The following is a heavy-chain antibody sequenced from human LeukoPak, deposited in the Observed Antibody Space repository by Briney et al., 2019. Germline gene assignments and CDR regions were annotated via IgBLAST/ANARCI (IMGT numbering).Heavy chain of an antibody. CDR2: IDYSGST. D-gene: IGHD2-2*01. V-gene: IGHV4-39*07. CDR1: GGSISSSSYY. CDR3: ARSAEVVPAAMKVDWFDP. J-gene: IGHJ5*02. Sequence: SETLSLTCTVSGGSISSSSYYWGWIRQPPGKGLEWIGSIDYSGSTYYNPSLKSRVTISVDTSKNQFSLKLSSVTAADTAVYYCARSAEVVPAAMKVDWFDPWGQGTLVTVSS.